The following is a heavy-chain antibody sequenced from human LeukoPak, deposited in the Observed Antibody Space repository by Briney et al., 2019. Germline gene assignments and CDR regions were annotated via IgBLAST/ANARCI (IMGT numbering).Heavy chain of an antibody. Sequence: SETLSLTCAVPGYSISSGYYWGWIRQPPGKGLEWIGSIYHSGSTYYNPSLKSRVTISVDTSKNQFSLKLSSVTAADTAVYYCARAGSSWEPDYWGQGTLVTVSS. CDR1: GYSISSGYY. CDR3: ARAGSSWEPDY. CDR2: IYHSGST. J-gene: IGHJ4*02. D-gene: IGHD6-13*01. V-gene: IGHV4-38-2*01.